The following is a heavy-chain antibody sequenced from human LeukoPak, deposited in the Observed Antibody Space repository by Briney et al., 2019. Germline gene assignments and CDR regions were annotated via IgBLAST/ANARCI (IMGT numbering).Heavy chain of an antibody. Sequence: SVKVSCKTIGGRFKSHGFSWVRQAPGQGLEWMGGIIPIFGTANYAQKFQGRLTMTRDMFTSTDYVELTSLTSDDTAVYYCARDNSVGETAWWFDPWGQGTLVTVSS. V-gene: IGHV1-69*05. CDR2: IIPIFGTA. CDR3: ARDNSVGETAWWFDP. J-gene: IGHJ5*02. CDR1: GGRFKSHG. D-gene: IGHD1-26*01.